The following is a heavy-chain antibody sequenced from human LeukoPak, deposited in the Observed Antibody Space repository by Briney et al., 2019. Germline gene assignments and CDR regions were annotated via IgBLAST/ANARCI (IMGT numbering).Heavy chain of an antibody. CDR2: IHYTGST. CDR3: ARPAQDCSGGSRYSGGYYYYMDV. J-gene: IGHJ6*03. V-gene: IGHV4-39*01. CDR1: GGSISRSSYY. D-gene: IGHD2-15*01. Sequence: PSETLSLTCSVSGGSISRSSYYWGWIRQPPGKGLEWIGSIHYTGSTYYTPSLKSRVTISVATSKNQFSLKLSSVTAADTAVYYCARPAQDCSGGSRYSGGYYYYMDVWGRGTTVTVSS.